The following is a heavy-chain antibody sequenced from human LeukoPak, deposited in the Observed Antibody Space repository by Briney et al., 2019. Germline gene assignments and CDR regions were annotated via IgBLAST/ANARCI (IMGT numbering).Heavy chain of an antibody. CDR2: IYSGGST. CDR1: GFTVSSNY. V-gene: IGHV3-53*04. CDR3: ARDIQPGYFDY. J-gene: IGHJ4*02. Sequence: TGGSLRLSCAASGFTVSSNYMSWVRQAPGKGLEWVSVIYSGGSTYYADSVKGRFTISRHNSKNTLYLQMNSLRAEDTAVYCCARDIQPGYFDYWGQGTLVTVSS. D-gene: IGHD2-21*01.